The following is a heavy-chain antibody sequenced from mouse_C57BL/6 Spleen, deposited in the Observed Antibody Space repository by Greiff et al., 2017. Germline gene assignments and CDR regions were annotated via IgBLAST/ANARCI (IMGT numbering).Heavy chain of an antibody. V-gene: IGHV1-53*01. CDR2: INPSNGGT. CDR3: ARGTTVVAPDFDV. CDR1: GYTFTSYW. D-gene: IGHD1-1*01. Sequence: QVQLQQPGTELVKPGASVKLSCKASGYTFTSYWMHWVKQRPGQGLEWIGNINPSNGGTNYNEKFKSKATLTVDKSSSTAYMQLSSLTSEDAAVYYCARGTTVVAPDFDVWGTGTTVTVSS. J-gene: IGHJ1*03.